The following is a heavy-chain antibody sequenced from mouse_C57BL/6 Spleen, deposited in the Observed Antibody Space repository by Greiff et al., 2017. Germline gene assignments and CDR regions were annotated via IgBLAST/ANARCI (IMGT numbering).Heavy chain of an antibody. CDR1: GFNIKDDY. V-gene: IGHV14-4*01. Sequence: EVQLQQSGAELVRPGASVKLSCTASGFNIKDDYMHWVKQRPEQGLEWIGWIDPENGDTEYASKFQGKATITADTSSNTAYLQRISLTSEDTAVYYCIYGNYPGYFDYWGQGTTLTVSS. CDR3: IYGNYPGYFDY. CDR2: IDPENGDT. D-gene: IGHD2-1*01. J-gene: IGHJ2*01.